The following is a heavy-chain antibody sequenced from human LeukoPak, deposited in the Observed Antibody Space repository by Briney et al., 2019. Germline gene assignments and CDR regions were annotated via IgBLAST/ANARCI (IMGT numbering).Heavy chain of an antibody. CDR2: ISGSGGST. V-gene: IGHV3-23*01. D-gene: IGHD3-22*01. Sequence: GGSLRLSCAASGLTFSSYAMSWVRQAPGKGLEWVSAISGSGGSTYYADSVKGRFTISRGNSKNTLYLQMNSLRAEDTAVYYCAKDPRGGYYDSSGYYYFDYWGQGTLVTVSS. J-gene: IGHJ4*02. CDR3: AKDPRGGYYDSSGYYYFDY. CDR1: GLTFSSYA.